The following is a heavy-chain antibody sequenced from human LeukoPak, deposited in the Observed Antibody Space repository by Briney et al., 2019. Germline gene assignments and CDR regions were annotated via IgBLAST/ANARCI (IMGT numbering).Heavy chain of an antibody. CDR1: GGSFSGYY. CDR3: ARGRGTS. V-gene: IGHV4-34*01. Sequence: PSETLSLTCAVYGGSFSGYYWSWIRQPPGKGLEWIGEINHSGSTNYNPSHKSRVTISVDTSKNQFSLKLSSVTAADTAVYYCARGRGTSWGQGTLVTVSS. CDR2: INHSGST. D-gene: IGHD2-15*01. J-gene: IGHJ4*02.